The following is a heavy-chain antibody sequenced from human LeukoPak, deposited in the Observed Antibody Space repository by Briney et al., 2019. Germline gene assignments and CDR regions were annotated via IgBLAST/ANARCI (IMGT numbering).Heavy chain of an antibody. CDR1: GGSISSSSYY. J-gene: IGHJ4*02. Sequence: PSETLSLTCTVSGGSISSSSYYWGWIRQPPGKGLEWIGSIYYSGSTYYNPSLKSRVTISVDTSKNQFSLKLSSVTAADTAVYYCARDPGGDYVAYWGQGTLVTVSS. CDR2: IYYSGST. D-gene: IGHD4-17*01. CDR3: ARDPGGDYVAY. V-gene: IGHV4-39*02.